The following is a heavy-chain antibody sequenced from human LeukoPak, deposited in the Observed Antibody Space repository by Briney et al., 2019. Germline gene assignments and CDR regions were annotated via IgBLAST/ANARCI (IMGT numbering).Heavy chain of an antibody. CDR3: ARRQLPALFWYFDL. CDR1: GYSFTSYW. D-gene: IGHD2-2*01. J-gene: IGHJ2*01. CDR2: IYPGDSDT. V-gene: IGHV5-51*01. Sequence: GESLKISCKGSGYSFTSYWIGWVRQMPGKGLEWMGIIYPGDSDTRYSPSFQGQVAISADKSISTAYLQWNSLKASDTAMYYCARRQLPALFWYFDLWGRGTLVTVSS.